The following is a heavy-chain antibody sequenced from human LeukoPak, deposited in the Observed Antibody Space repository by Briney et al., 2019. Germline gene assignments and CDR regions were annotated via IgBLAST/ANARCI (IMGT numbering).Heavy chain of an antibody. Sequence: GGSLRLSCAASGFTFSSYVMSWVRQAPGKGLEWVSAISGSGGSTYYADSVKGRFTISRDNSKNTLYLQMNSLRAEDTAVYYCAKANKYDFWSGYYTGNWGQGTLVTVSS. CDR1: GFTFSSYV. V-gene: IGHV3-23*01. CDR2: ISGSGGST. CDR3: AKANKYDFWSGYYTGN. J-gene: IGHJ4*02. D-gene: IGHD3-3*01.